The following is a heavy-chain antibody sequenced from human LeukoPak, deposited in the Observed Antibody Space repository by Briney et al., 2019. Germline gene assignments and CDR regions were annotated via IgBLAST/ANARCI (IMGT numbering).Heavy chain of an antibody. V-gene: IGHV4-4*07. J-gene: IGHJ4*02. CDR3: ARGAFILTGYYKGSYFDY. D-gene: IGHD3-9*01. CDR2: IYTSGST. Sequence: SETLSLTCTVSGGSISSYYWSWIRQPAGKGLEWIGRIYTSGSTNYNPSLKSRVTMSVDTSKNQFSLKLSSVTAADTAVYYCARGAFILTGYYKGSYFDYWGQGTLVTVSS. CDR1: GGSISSYY.